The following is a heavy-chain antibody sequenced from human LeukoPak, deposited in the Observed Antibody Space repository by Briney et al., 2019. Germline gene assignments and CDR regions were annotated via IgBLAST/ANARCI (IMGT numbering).Heavy chain of an antibody. D-gene: IGHD6-13*01. CDR2: IYYSGST. Sequence: SSETLSLNCTVSGGSISSSSYYWGWIRQPPGKGLEWIGSIYYSGSTYYNPSLKSRVTISVDTSKNQFSLKLSSVTAADTAVYYCARRFYSSSWYYFDYWGQGTLVTVSS. V-gene: IGHV4-39*01. CDR3: ARRFYSSSWYYFDY. CDR1: GGSISSSSYY. J-gene: IGHJ4*02.